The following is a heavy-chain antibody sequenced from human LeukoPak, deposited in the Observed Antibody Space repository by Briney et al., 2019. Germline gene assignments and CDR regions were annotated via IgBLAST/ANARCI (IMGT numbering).Heavy chain of an antibody. J-gene: IGHJ4*02. Sequence: GGSLRLSCAASGFTFSSYALHWVRQAPGKGLKWVAVISYDDGSNKYYADSVKGRFTISRDNSKNTLYLQMNSLRTEDTAVYYCARESGGNTPYYFDYWGQGTLVTVSS. CDR3: ARESGGNTPYYFDY. CDR1: GFTFSSYA. D-gene: IGHD2-2*02. V-gene: IGHV3-30*04. CDR2: ISYDDGSNK.